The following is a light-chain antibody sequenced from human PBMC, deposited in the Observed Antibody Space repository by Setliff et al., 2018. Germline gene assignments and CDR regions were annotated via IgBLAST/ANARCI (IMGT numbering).Light chain of an antibody. J-gene: IGLJ1*01. CDR2: GNS. V-gene: IGLV1-40*01. CDR3: QSYDRSLSGLV. CDR1: SSNIGAGYD. Sequence: VLTQPPSVSGAPGQRVTISCTGSSSNIGAGYDVHWYQQLPGTAPKLLMYGNSNRPSGVPDRFSGSRSGTSVSLAITGLQAEDEADYYCQSYDRSLSGLVFGTGTKGTVL.